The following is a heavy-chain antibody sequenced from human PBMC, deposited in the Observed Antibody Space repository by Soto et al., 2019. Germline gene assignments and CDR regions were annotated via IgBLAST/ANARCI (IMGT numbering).Heavy chain of an antibody. Sequence: PGGSLRLSCAASGFTLSSYAMSWVRQAPGKGLEWVSAISGSGGSTYYADSVKGRFTISRDNSKNTLYLQMNSLRAEDAAVYYCAKAECSSTSCYFPYYFDYWGQGTLVTVSS. CDR3: AKAECSSTSCYFPYYFDY. D-gene: IGHD2-2*01. J-gene: IGHJ4*02. CDR2: ISGSGGST. CDR1: GFTLSSYA. V-gene: IGHV3-23*01.